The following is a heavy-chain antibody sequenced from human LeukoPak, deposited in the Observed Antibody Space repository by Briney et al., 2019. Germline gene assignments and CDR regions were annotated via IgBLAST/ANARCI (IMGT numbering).Heavy chain of an antibody. CDR3: ARDYRGSSAPSSI. V-gene: IGHV1-18*01. CDR2: VSAYNGNT. J-gene: IGHJ4*02. Sequence: ASVKVSCKASGYTFSNFGISWVRQAPGQGLEWMGWVSAYNGNTNYAQKLQGRVTMTTDTSTSTAYMELRSLRSDDTAVYYCARDYRGSSAPSSIWGQGTLVTVSS. CDR1: GYTFSNFG. D-gene: IGHD2-2*01.